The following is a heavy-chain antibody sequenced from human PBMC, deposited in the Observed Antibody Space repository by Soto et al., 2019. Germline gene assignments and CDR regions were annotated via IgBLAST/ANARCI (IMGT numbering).Heavy chain of an antibody. Sequence: QVQLQESGPGLVKPSQTLSLTCTVSGASISSGDYYWNWIRQPPGKGLEWIGYIYYSGSAYYTPSLTTRLTISVDTSNTQFSLKLISVTAADTAVYYCCSGTTRDEPTYYFDSWGQGSLVTVSS. CDR2: IYYSGSA. CDR3: CSGTTRDEPTYYFDS. D-gene: IGHD3-10*02. V-gene: IGHV4-30-4*01. J-gene: IGHJ4*02. CDR1: GASISSGDYY.